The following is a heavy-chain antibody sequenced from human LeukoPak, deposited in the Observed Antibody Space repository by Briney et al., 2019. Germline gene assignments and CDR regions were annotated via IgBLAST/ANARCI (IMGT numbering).Heavy chain of an antibody. CDR2: IIPIFGTA. CDR1: GGTFSSYA. J-gene: IGHJ4*02. D-gene: IGHD3-16*02. Sequence: ASVKVSCKASGGTFSSYAISWVRQAPGQGLEWMGRIIPIFGTANYAQKFQGRVTITTDESTSTAYMELSSLRSEGTAVYYCARESLITFGGVIAPAFDYWGQGTLVTVSS. V-gene: IGHV1-69*05. CDR3: ARESLITFGGVIAPAFDY.